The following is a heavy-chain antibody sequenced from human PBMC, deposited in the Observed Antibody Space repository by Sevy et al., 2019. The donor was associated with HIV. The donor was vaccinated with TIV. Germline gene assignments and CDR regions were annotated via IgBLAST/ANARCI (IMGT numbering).Heavy chain of an antibody. CDR3: AKGRRDCYNYHYFDV. V-gene: IGHV3-23*01. Sequence: GGSLRLSCAASGFSFDSYGMTWVRQTPGKGLEWVSSIIGGGDSTYYADSAKGRFSISRDNSKNRLYLQMNSLRAGDTASYYCAKGRRDCYNYHYFDVWGKGTMVTVSS. CDR1: GFSFDSYG. J-gene: IGHJ6*03. CDR2: IIGGGDST.